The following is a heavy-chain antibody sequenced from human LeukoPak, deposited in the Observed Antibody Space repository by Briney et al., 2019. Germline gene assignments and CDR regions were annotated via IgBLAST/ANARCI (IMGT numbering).Heavy chain of an antibody. CDR2: TSRGRT. J-gene: IGHJ5*02. CDR3: AELNDRINWFDP. V-gene: IGHV3-23*01. Sequence: GGSLRLSCAASGFTFHTYDMSWVRQAPGKGLEWVPPTSRGRTNYVDSVKGRFIVSTDNSQKTLFLRMNRLRVEDTAIYYCAELNDRINWFDPWGQGTLVTVSS. CDR1: GFTFHTYD. D-gene: IGHD1-1*01.